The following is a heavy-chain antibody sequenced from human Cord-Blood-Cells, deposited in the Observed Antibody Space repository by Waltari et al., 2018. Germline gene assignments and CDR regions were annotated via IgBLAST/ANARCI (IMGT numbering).Heavy chain of an antibody. CDR2: ISYDGNNK. D-gene: IGHD2-15*01. CDR3: ANGLRINY. V-gene: IGHV3-30*18. J-gene: IGHJ4*02. Sequence: QVQLVESGGGVVQPGRSLRLSCAASGFTFSSYGMHWVRQAPGKGLDWVDVISYDGNNKDYADSVKGRFTISRDNSKNTLYLQMNSLRAEDTAVYYCANGLRINYWGQGTLVTVSS. CDR1: GFTFSSYG.